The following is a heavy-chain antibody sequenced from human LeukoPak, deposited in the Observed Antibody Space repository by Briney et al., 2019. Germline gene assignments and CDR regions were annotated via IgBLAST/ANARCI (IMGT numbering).Heavy chain of an antibody. Sequence: PSETLSLTCTVSGGSISSYQWSWIRQPPGKGLEWIGYMYYSGSTKYIPSLKSRVTISGDTSKNQFSLKLISVTAADAAVYYCAGHDYYGSGSYRWGQGSLGTVSS. CDR3: AGHDYYGSGSYR. CDR1: GGSISSYQ. CDR2: MYYSGST. J-gene: IGHJ5*02. D-gene: IGHD3-10*01. V-gene: IGHV4-59*08.